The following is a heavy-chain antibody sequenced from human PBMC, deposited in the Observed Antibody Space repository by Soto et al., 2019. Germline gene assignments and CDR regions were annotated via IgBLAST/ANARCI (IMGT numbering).Heavy chain of an antibody. CDR1: GFTFDDYT. CDR2: ISWDGGST. CDR3: AKEIAAAGNYYYYGMDV. J-gene: IGHJ6*02. Sequence: DVQLVESGGVVVQPGGSLRLSCAASGFTFDDYTMHWVRQAPGKGLEWVSLISWDGGSTYYADSVKGRFTISRDNSKNSLYLQMNSLRTEDTALYYCAKEIAAAGNYYYYGMDVWGQGTTVTVSS. V-gene: IGHV3-43*01. D-gene: IGHD6-13*01.